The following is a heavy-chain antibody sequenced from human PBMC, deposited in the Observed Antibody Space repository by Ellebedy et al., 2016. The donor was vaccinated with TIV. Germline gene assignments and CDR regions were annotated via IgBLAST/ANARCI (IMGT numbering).Heavy chain of an antibody. J-gene: IGHJ3*02. Sequence: ASVKVSCKASGYTFTSYYMHWVRQAPGQGLEWMGIINPSGGSTSYAQKLQGRVTMTRDTSISTAYMELSRLRSDDTAVYYCARQEMATIGDSFDIWGQGTMVTVSS. D-gene: IGHD5-24*01. V-gene: IGHV1-46*04. CDR3: ARQEMATIGDSFDI. CDR2: INPSGGST. CDR1: GYTFTSYY.